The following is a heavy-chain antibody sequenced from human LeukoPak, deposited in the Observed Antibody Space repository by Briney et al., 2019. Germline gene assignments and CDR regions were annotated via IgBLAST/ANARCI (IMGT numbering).Heavy chain of an antibody. CDR1: GFTFSYYG. CDR2: ILYDGSNK. D-gene: IGHD5-18*01. V-gene: IGHV3-30*18. CDR3: AKASARGYSYGPFDY. Sequence: PGGSLRLSCAASGFTFSYYGMHWVRQAPGKGLEWVAVILYDGSNKYYADSVKGRFTISRDNSKNTLYLQMNSLRAEDTAVYYCAKASARGYSYGPFDYWGQGTLVTVSS. J-gene: IGHJ4*02.